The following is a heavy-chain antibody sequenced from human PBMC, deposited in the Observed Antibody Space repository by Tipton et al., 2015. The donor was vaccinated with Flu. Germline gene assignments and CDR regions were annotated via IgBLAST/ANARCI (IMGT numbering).Heavy chain of an antibody. CDR3: ARVTELLWFGEARGWFDP. CDR1: GGSISSYY. Sequence: TLSLTCTVSGGSISSYYWTWIRQPAGKGLEWIGRTYTSGSTKYNPSLKSRVTISVDTSKNQFSLKLSSVTAADTAVYYCARVTELLWFGEARGWFDPWGQGTLVTVSS. CDR2: TYTSGST. V-gene: IGHV4-4*07. J-gene: IGHJ5*02. D-gene: IGHD3-10*01.